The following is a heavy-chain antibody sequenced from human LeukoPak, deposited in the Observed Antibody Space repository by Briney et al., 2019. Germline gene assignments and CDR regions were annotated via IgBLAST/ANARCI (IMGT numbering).Heavy chain of an antibody. Sequence: SETLSLTCTVSGCSISSYYWSWIRQPPGKGLEWIGYIYYSGSTNYNPSLKSRVTISVDTSQKQYSLRLSSVTAADTAVYYCARQAAGCYYYYGMDVWGQGTTVTVSS. CDR3: ARQAAGCYYYYGMDV. V-gene: IGHV4-59*01. D-gene: IGHD6-13*01. CDR1: GCSISSYY. CDR2: IYYSGST. J-gene: IGHJ6*02.